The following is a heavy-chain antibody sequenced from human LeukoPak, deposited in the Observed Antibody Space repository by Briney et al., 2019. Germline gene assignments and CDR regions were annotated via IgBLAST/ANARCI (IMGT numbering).Heavy chain of an antibody. V-gene: IGHV3-23*01. D-gene: IGHD6-19*01. CDR2: ISGSGGST. CDR3: AKDVGKRYSSGWYYFDY. CDR1: GFTFSSYA. Sequence: PGGSLRLSCAASGFTFSSYAMSWVRQAPGKGLEWVSAISGSGGSTYYADSVKGRFTISRGNSKNTLYLQMNSLRAEDTAVYYCAKDVGKRYSSGWYYFDYWGQGTLVTVSS. J-gene: IGHJ4*02.